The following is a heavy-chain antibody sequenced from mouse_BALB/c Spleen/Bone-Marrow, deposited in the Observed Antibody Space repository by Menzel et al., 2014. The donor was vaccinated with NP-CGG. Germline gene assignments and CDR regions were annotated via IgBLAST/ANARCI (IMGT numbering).Heavy chain of an antibody. V-gene: IGHV1-82*01. J-gene: IGHJ2*01. Sequence: VQLQQSGPELVKPGASVKISCKASGYAFSSSWMNWVKQRPGQGLEWIGRIYPGDGDTNYNGKFKGKATLTADKSSSTAYMQFSSLTSVDSAVYFCARDYYGSSFDYWGQGTTLTVS. CDR1: GYAFSSSW. CDR3: ARDYYGSSFDY. D-gene: IGHD1-1*01. CDR2: IYPGDGDT.